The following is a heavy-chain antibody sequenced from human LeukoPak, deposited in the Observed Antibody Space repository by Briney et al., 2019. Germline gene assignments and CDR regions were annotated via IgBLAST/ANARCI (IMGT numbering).Heavy chain of an antibody. V-gene: IGHV3-30-3*01. J-gene: IGHJ6*02. CDR1: GFTFSSYA. D-gene: IGHD5-12*01. CDR3: ARDRGSWVATIIYYYYGMDV. Sequence: PGRSLRLSCAASGFTFSSYAMHWVRQAPGKWLEWVAVISYDGSNKYYADSVKGRFTISRDNSKNTLYLQMNSLRAEDTAVYYCARDRGSWVATIIYYYYGMDVWGQGTTVTVSS. CDR2: ISYDGSNK.